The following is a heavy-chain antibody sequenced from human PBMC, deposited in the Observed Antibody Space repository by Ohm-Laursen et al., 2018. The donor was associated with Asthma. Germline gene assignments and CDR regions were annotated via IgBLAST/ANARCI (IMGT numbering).Heavy chain of an antibody. CDR2: ITSERSGGTR. J-gene: IGHJ3*01. CDR3: ATYNQYNAFDL. Sequence: SLRLSCSASGFTFSSYGMTWVRQSPGKGLEWVGRITSERSGGTRAYAAPVKDRFTISRDDSKTTLYLQMNSLETEDTAVYFCATYNQYNAFDLWGQGTMVTVSS. D-gene: IGHD1-14*01. V-gene: IGHV3-15*01. CDR1: GFTFSSYG.